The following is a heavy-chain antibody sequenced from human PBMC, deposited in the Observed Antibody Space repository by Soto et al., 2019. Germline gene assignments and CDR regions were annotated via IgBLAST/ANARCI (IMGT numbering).Heavy chain of an antibody. Sequence: GSLRLSCAASGFTFSSYLMHWVRQVPGKGLVWVSRISGDGRSITYADSVKGRFTISRDSAKNTLYLQMHSLRAEDTAAYYCARVGYCNGDCYSDYWGQGTLVTVS. CDR1: GFTFSSYL. D-gene: IGHD2-21*02. J-gene: IGHJ4*02. V-gene: IGHV3-74*01. CDR2: ISGDGRSI. CDR3: ARVGYCNGDCYSDY.